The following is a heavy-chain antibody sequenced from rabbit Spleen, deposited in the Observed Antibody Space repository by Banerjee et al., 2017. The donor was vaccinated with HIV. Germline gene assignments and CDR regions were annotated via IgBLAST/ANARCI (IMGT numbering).Heavy chain of an antibody. D-gene: IGHD1-1*01. V-gene: IGHV1S45*01. Sequence: QEQLEESRGDLVKPEGSLTLTCTASGFSFSSSDWICWVRQAPGKGLEWIACIGVGSSGSTYYASWAKGRFTISKTSSTTVTLQMTSLTAADTATYFCARGGATGRGGKGFPLWGPGTLVTVS. CDR3: ARGGATGRGGKGFPL. CDR2: IGVGSSGST. J-gene: IGHJ4*01. CDR1: GFSFSSSDW.